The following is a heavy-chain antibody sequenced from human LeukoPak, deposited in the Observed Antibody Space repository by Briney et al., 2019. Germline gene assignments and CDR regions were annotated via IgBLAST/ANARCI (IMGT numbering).Heavy chain of an antibody. J-gene: IGHJ5*02. Sequence: PGGSLRLSCAASGFTFIRSSLSWVRQAPGQGLEWVSSMSGAGDIAHYAESVRGRFTISRDNSRNTLYLQMNSLRADDTAVYYCAKLKSALIVVGAWGQGIRVAVSS. V-gene: IGHV3-23*01. D-gene: IGHD3-22*01. CDR1: GFTFIRSS. CDR2: MSGAGDIA. CDR3: AKLKSALIVVGA.